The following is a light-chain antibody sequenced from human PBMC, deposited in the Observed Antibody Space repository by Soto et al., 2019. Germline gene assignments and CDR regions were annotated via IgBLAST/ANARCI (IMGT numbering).Light chain of an antibody. V-gene: IGLV2-23*01. Sequence: QSVLTQPASVSGSPGQSITISCSGTRGDIGNYNLVSWYQQRPGKVPKLIIYEGSKRPSGVSNRFSGSKSGNTASLTISGLEAEDEAEYYCCSYAGSDNMVFGGGTKVTVL. CDR1: RGDIGNYNL. CDR3: CSYAGSDNMV. CDR2: EGS. J-gene: IGLJ2*01.